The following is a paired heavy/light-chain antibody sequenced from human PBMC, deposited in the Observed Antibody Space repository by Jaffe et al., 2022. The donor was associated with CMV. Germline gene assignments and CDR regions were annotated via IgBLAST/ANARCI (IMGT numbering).Heavy chain of an antibody. D-gene: IGHD2-15*01. CDR2: IKGKADGGTT. CDR1: GFSFTNAW. J-gene: IGHJ4*02. CDR3: LFGGVEFDY. Sequence: EVQLVESGGALVKPGGSLRLSCVASGFSFTNAWMNWVRQAPGKGLEWVGRIKGKADGGTTDYAAPVKGRFTISRDDSKTTLYLLMDSLKTEDTAVYHCLFGGVEFDYWGQGTLVTVSS. V-gene: IGHV3-15*02.
Light chain of an antibody. V-gene: IGKV3-11*01. CDR1: QSVSTR. CDR2: GAS. Sequence: EIVLTQSPATLSLSPGERATLSCRASQSVSTRLAWYQQKPGQAPRLLIYGASNRATGIPARFSGSGSGTDFTLTIGSLEPEDFAVYYCQQRSSWYTFGQGTKLEIK. J-gene: IGKJ2*01. CDR3: QQRSSWYT.